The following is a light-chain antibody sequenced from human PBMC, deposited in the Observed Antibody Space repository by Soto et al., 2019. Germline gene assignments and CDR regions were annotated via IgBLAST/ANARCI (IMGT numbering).Light chain of an antibody. CDR3: QQYSSYRT. CDR2: DAS. V-gene: IGKV1-5*01. Sequence: DIQMTQSPSTLSASVGDRVPIHLRASQSISAWLVWYQQKPGKAPKLLIYDASILESGVPSRFSGSGSGTEFSLTISSLQPDDFATYSCQQYSSYRTFGQGTKVDIK. CDR1: QSISAW. J-gene: IGKJ1*01.